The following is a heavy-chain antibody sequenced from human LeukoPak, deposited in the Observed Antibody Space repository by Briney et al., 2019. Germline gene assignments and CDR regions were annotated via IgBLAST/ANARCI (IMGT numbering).Heavy chain of an antibody. J-gene: IGHJ4*02. CDR2: VNHSGYT. CDR3: ARMTTGHDY. D-gene: IGHD4-17*01. Sequence: SETLSLTCGVSGTSFSSYYWSWIRETPGKGLEWIGEVNHSGYTNMNPSLKSRVTISVDTSKNQFSLMLTSVTAADTAVYFCARMTTGHDYWGQGTLVTVSS. V-gene: IGHV4-34*01. CDR1: GTSFSSYY.